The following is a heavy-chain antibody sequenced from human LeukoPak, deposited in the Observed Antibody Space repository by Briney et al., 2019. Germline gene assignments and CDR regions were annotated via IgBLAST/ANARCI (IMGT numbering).Heavy chain of an antibody. Sequence: PGGSLRLSCAASGFTFSSYRMNWVRQGPGKGLEWIGYIYYSGSTNYNPSLKSRVTISIDTSKNQFSLKVSSVTAADTAVYYCASRRVGAFDYWGQGTLVTVSS. D-gene: IGHD1-26*01. J-gene: IGHJ4*02. CDR3: ASRRVGAFDY. CDR1: GFTFSSYR. V-gene: IGHV4-59*08. CDR2: IYYSGST.